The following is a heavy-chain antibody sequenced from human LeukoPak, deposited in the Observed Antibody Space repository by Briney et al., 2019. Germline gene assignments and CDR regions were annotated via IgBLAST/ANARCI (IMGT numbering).Heavy chain of an antibody. CDR1: GFTFSSYW. V-gene: IGHV3-7*01. Sequence: GGSLRLSCAASGFTFSSYWMSWVRQAPGKGLEWVANIKQDGSEKYYVDYVKGRFTISRDNAKNSLYLQMNSLRAEDTAVYYCARDGAFDYGGTPYYYYMDVWGKGTTVTVSS. CDR2: IKQDGSEK. D-gene: IGHD4-23*01. CDR3: ARDGAFDYGGTPYYYYMDV. J-gene: IGHJ6*03.